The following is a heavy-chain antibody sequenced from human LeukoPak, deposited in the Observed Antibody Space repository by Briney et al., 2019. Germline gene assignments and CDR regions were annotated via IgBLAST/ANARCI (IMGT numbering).Heavy chain of an antibody. Sequence: GGSLRLSCAASGFTFSSYSMNWVRQAPGKGLEGVSSISSSSSYIYYADSVKGGFTISRDNAKNSLYLQIHSLRPEDTAVYYCASEGGYSYGYRLDYWAQGPLVTVS. CDR3: ASEGGYSYGYRLDY. V-gene: IGHV3-21*01. CDR2: ISSSSSYI. CDR1: GFTFSSYS. D-gene: IGHD5-18*01. J-gene: IGHJ4*02.